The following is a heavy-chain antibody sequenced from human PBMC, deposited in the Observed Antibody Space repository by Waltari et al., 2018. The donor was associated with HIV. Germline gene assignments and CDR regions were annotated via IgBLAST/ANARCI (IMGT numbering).Heavy chain of an antibody. CDR3: ASRGAPTPVTTDS. V-gene: IGHV4-34*01. D-gene: IGHD4-17*01. CDR1: GGSFSGYY. CDR2: SSPSRST. J-gene: IGHJ5*01. Sequence: QMQLQQWGAGPLKPSETLSLTCAVQGGSFSGYYWSWIRQPRGKGLEWIGESSPSRSTKYNPTLKSRVTISVDTSKNPFSLRLKSVTAADTAVFYCASRGAPTPVTTDSWGQGTLVIVSS.